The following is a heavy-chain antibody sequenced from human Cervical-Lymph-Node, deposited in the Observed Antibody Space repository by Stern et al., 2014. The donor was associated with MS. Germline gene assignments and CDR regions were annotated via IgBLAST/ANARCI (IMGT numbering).Heavy chain of an antibody. J-gene: IGHJ4*02. CDR3: AKDRISGYHSLGF. Sequence: EVQLLESGGGLVQPGGSLRLSCAASGFTFGSYAMTWVRQAPGQGLDWVSAISARRDTTYYADSVKGRFTISRDNSKNTLYLHMSSLRDEDTAVYYCAKDRISGYHSLGFWGQGTLVTVSS. CDR1: GFTFGSYA. V-gene: IGHV3-23*01. CDR2: ISARRDTT. D-gene: IGHD3-22*01.